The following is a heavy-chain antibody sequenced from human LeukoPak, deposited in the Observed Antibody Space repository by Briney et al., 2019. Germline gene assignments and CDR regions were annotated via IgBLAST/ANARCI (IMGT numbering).Heavy chain of an antibody. Sequence: KPSETLSLTCLVSGGSISSYYWSWIRQPAGKGVEWIGRIYASGSSNYNPSLESRVTMSVDTSKNQLSLKLSYVTAADTAVYYCARSPRRDIVGATTFDYWGQGTLVTVSS. CDR1: GGSISSYY. D-gene: IGHD1-26*01. V-gene: IGHV4-4*07. J-gene: IGHJ4*02. CDR3: ARSPRRDIVGATTFDY. CDR2: IYASGSS.